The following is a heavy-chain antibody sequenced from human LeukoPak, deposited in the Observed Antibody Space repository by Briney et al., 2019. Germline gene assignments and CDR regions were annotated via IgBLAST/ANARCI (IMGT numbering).Heavy chain of an antibody. CDR2: IYTSGST. D-gene: IGHD3-22*01. J-gene: IGHJ4*02. Sequence: PSETLSLTCTVSGGSISSGSYYWSWIRQPAGKGLEWIGRIYTSGSTNYNPSLKSRVTISVDTSKNQFSLKLSSVTAADTAVYYCARVLGSGYYRYYFDYWGQGTLVTVSS. CDR1: GGSISSGSYY. CDR3: ARVLGSGYYRYYFDY. V-gene: IGHV4-61*02.